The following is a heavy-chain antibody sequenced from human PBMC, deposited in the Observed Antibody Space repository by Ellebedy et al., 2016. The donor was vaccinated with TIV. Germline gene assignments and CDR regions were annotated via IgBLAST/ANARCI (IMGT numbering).Heavy chain of an antibody. V-gene: IGHV1-69*13. CDR2: IIPIFGTA. J-gene: IGHJ4*02. D-gene: IGHD6-6*01. CDR3: ARAMVFSSSHSNDY. CDR1: RGTFSSYA. Sequence: SVKVSXKASRGTFSSYAISWVRQAPGQGLEWMGGIIPIFGTANYAQKFQGRVTITADESTSTAYMELSSLRSEDTAVYYCARAMVFSSSHSNDYWGQGTLVTVSS.